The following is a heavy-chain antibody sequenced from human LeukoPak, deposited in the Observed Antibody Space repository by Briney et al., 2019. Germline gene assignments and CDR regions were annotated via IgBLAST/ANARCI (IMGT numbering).Heavy chain of an antibody. Sequence: PSETLSLTCAVYGGSFSGYYWSWIRQPPGKGLEWIGEINHSGSTNYNPSLKSRVTISVDTSKNQLSLKLSSVTAADTAVYYCARPQGWLGTQPFDYWGQGTLVTVSS. CDR3: ARPQGWLGTQPFDY. CDR1: GGSFSGYY. CDR2: INHSGST. J-gene: IGHJ4*02. V-gene: IGHV4-34*01. D-gene: IGHD6-19*01.